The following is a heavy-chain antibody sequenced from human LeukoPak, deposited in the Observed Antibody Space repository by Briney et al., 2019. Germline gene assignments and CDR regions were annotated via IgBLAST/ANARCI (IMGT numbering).Heavy chain of an antibody. CDR1: GGSISSSSYY. Sequence: SETLSLTCTVSGGSISSSSYYWGWIRQPPGKGLEWIGSIYYSGSTYYNPSLKSRVTISVDTSKNQFSLKLSSVTAADTAVYYCARVLRELLPHDAFDIWGQGTVVTVSS. CDR2: IYYSGST. CDR3: ARVLRELLPHDAFDI. V-gene: IGHV4-39*07. D-gene: IGHD1-26*01. J-gene: IGHJ3*02.